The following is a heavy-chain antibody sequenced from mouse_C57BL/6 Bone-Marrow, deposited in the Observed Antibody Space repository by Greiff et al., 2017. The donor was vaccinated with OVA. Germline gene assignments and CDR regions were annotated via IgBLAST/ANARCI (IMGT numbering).Heavy chain of an antibody. V-gene: IGHV3-6*01. CDR2: ISYDGSN. CDR1: GYSITSGYY. CDR3: ARAHAEPYFDY. Sequence: VQLQQSGPGLVKPSQSLSLTCSVTGYSITSGYYWYWIRQFPGNKLEWMGYISYDGSNNYNPSLKNRISITRDTSKNQFFLKLNSVTTEDTATYDCARAHAEPYFDYWGQGTTLTVSS. J-gene: IGHJ2*01.